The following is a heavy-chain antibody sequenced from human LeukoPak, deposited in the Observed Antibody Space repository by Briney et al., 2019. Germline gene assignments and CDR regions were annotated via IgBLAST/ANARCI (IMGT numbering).Heavy chain of an antibody. D-gene: IGHD3-3*01. CDR1: GFTFSSYA. V-gene: IGHV3-23*01. CDR2: ISGSGGST. CDR3: AKDFFGAPYPFDY. Sequence: GGSLRLSCAASGFTFSSYAMSWVRQAPGKGLKWVSAISGSGGSTYYADSVKGRFTISRDNSKNTLYLQMNSLRAEDTAVYYCAKDFFGAPYPFDYWGQGTLVTVSS. J-gene: IGHJ4*02.